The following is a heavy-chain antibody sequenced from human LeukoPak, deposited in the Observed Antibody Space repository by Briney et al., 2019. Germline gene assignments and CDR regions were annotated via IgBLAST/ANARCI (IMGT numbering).Heavy chain of an antibody. J-gene: IGHJ5*02. Sequence: SETLSLTCVVSGGSISSTSYYWGWIRQPPGKGLEWIGSIYYSGSTYYSPSLKSRVTISVDTSKNQFSLKLSSVTAADTAVYYCARGGVGATTYVWFDPWGQGTLVTVSS. CDR1: GGSISSTSYY. V-gene: IGHV4-39*07. CDR3: ARGGVGATTYVWFDP. D-gene: IGHD1-26*01. CDR2: IYYSGST.